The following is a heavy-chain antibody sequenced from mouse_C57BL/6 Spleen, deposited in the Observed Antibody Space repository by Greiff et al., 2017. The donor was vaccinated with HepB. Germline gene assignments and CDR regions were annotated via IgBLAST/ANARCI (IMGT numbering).Heavy chain of an antibody. V-gene: IGHV1-55*01. J-gene: IGHJ4*01. CDR2: IYPGSGST. CDR1: GYTFTSYW. Sequence: QVQLQQPGAELVKPGASVKMSCKASGYTFTSYWITWVKQRPGQGLEWIGDIYPGSGSTNYNEKFKSKATLTVDKSSSTAYMQLSSLTSEDSAVYYSARDSMDYWGQGTSVTVSS. CDR3: ARDSMDY.